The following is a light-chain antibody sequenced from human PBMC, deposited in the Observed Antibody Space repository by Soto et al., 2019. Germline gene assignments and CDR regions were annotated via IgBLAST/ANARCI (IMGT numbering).Light chain of an antibody. Sequence: QSVLTQPASVSGSPGQSITISCTGTSSDVGGYNYVSWYQQHPGKAPKLMIYEVSNRPSGVSNRFSGSKSGNTASLTISGLQAEDEADYYCSSYTSSSTPLFGGGTNHTVL. CDR1: SSDVGGYNY. V-gene: IGLV2-14*01. CDR3: SSYTSSSTPL. J-gene: IGLJ2*01. CDR2: EVS.